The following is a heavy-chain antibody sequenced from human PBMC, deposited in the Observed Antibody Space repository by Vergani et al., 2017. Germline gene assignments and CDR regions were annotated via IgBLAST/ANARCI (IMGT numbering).Heavy chain of an antibody. V-gene: IGHV3-7*01. D-gene: IGHD2-15*01. Sequence: EVQLVESGGGLVQPGGSLRLSCAASGFTFSSYWMSWVRQAPGKGLEWVDNIKQDGSEKYYVDSVKGRFTISRDNAKNSLYLQMNSLRAEDTAVYYCARVRCSGGSCYTRGWYFDLWGRGTLVTVSS. CDR3: ARVRCSGGSCYTRGWYFDL. CDR1: GFTFSSYW. J-gene: IGHJ2*01. CDR2: IKQDGSEK.